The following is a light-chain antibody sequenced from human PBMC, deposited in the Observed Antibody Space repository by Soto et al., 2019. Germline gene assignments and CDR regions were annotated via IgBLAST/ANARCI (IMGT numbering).Light chain of an antibody. J-gene: IGKJ4*01. V-gene: IGKV3-15*01. CDR3: KQYNVWPLP. Sequence: EIVMTQSPATLSVSPGERATLSCRASQSVSSNLAWNQQKPGQTPKPLIYLASTRATGIPARFSGSGSGTESTMTIGSLQSEDFAVYYCKQYNVWPLPFGGGTKVEFK. CDR2: LAS. CDR1: QSVSSN.